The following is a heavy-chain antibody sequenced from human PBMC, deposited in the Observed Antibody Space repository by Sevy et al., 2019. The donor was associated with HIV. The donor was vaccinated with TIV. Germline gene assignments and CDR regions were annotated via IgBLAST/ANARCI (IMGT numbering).Heavy chain of an antibody. J-gene: IGHJ3*02. CDR2: IYYSGST. CDR1: GGSISSSSYY. D-gene: IGHD3-10*01. CDR3: ARSSGIRGAFDI. V-gene: IGHV4-39*01. Sequence: ETLSLTCTVSGGSISSSSYYWGWIRQPPGKGLEWIGSIYYSGSTYYNPSLKSRVTISVDTSKNQFSLKLSSVTAADTAVYYCARSSGIRGAFDIWGQWTMVTVSS.